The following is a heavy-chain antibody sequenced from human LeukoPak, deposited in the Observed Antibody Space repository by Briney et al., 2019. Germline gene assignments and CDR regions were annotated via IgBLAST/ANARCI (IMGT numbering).Heavy chain of an antibody. CDR2: IRYDGSNK. CDR3: AKGYYDLWSGYYPLRH. D-gene: IGHD3-3*01. Sequence: GGSLRLSCAASGFTFSSYGMHWVRQAPGKGLEWVAFIRYDGSNKYYADSVQGRFTISRDNSKNTLYLQMNSLRAEDTAVYYCAKGYYDLWSGYYPLRHWGQGTLVTVSS. CDR1: GFTFSSYG. V-gene: IGHV3-30*02. J-gene: IGHJ1*01.